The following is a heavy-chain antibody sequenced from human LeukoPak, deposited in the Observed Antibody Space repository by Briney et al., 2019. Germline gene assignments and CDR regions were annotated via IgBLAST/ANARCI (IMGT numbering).Heavy chain of an antibody. CDR3: ARDPSIAVAGDDAFDI. V-gene: IGHV3-30-3*01. J-gene: IGHJ3*02. CDR2: ISYDGSNK. D-gene: IGHD6-19*01. CDR1: GFTFSSYA. Sequence: GGSLRLSCAASGFTFSSYAMHWVRQAPGKGLEWVAVISYDGSNKYYADSVKSRFTISRDNSKNTLYLQMNSLRAEDTAVYYCARDPSIAVAGDDAFDIWGQGTMVTVSS.